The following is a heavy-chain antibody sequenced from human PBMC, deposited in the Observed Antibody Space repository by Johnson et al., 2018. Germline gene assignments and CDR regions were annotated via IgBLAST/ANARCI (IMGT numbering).Heavy chain of an antibody. Sequence: VQLVESGGGLVKPGGSLRLSCAASGFTFSSYSMNWVRQAPGKGLEWVSSISSSSSYIYYADSVKGRFTISRDNSKNTLYLQMNSLRAEDTAVYYCAKRDYGDYPLDFDLWGRGTLVTVSS. CDR3: AKRDYGDYPLDFDL. CDR2: ISSSSSYI. CDR1: GFTFSSYS. J-gene: IGHJ2*01. V-gene: IGHV3-21*04. D-gene: IGHD4-17*01.